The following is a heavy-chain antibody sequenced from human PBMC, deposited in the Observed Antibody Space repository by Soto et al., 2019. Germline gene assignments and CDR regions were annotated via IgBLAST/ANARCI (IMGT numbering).Heavy chain of an antibody. CDR1: GGSISSGGYY. Sequence: SETMSLTCTVSGGSISSGGYYWSWIRQHPGKGLEWIGYIYYSGSTYYNPSLKSRVTISVDTSKNQFSLKLSSVTAADTAVYYCARGHGYSSPSPEIYYFDYWGQGTLVTVSS. J-gene: IGHJ4*02. D-gene: IGHD6-19*01. CDR2: IYYSGST. V-gene: IGHV4-31*03. CDR3: ARGHGYSSPSPEIYYFDY.